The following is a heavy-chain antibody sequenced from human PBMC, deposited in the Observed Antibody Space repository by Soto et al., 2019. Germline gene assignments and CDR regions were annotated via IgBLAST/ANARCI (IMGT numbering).Heavy chain of an antibody. CDR3: ARSKSPYYDSSGYYDYFDY. D-gene: IGHD3-22*01. CDR2: IYYSGST. CDR1: GGSISSGDHY. Sequence: LSLTCTVSGGSISSGDHYWSWIRQPPGKGLEWIGYIYYSGSTYYNPSLKSRVTISVDTSKNQFSLKLSSVTAAGTAVYYCARSKSPYYDSSGYYDYFDYWGQGTLVTVSS. J-gene: IGHJ4*02. V-gene: IGHV4-30-4*01.